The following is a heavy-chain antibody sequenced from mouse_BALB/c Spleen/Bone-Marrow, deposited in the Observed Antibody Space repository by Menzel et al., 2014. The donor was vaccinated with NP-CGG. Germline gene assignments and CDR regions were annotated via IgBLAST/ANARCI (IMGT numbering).Heavy chain of an antibody. CDR2: ISSGGSYT. D-gene: IGHD4-1*01. J-gene: IGHJ2*01. CDR1: GFAFSSYD. V-gene: IGHV5-9*02. CDR3: ARPLTGAYFDY. Sequence: EVQGVESGGGLVKPGGSLKLSCAASGFAFSSYDMSWVRQTPEKRLEWVATISSGGSYTYCPDSVKGRFTISRDNARNTLYLQMSSLRSEDTALYYCARPLTGAYFDYWGQGTTLTVSS.